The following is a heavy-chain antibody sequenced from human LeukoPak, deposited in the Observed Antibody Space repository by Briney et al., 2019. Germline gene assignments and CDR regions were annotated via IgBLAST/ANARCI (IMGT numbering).Heavy chain of an antibody. CDR3: ARPHSGTVNARTYGVIDY. V-gene: IGHV4-34*01. J-gene: IGHJ4*02. D-gene: IGHD6-13*01. Sequence: SETLSLTCEVSGGSFNGYYWTWIRQPPGKGLEWIGNIYYSGTTYYNPSLKSRVTISVDTSKNHFSLKLGSVTAADTAMYYCARPHSGTVNARTYGVIDYWGQGTLVTVSS. CDR2: IYYSGTT. CDR1: GGSFNGYY.